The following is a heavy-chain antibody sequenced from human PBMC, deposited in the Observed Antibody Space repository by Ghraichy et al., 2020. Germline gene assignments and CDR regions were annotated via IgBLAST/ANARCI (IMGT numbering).Heavy chain of an antibody. J-gene: IGHJ3*02. CDR3: AREPAADFWSGYYGEAFDI. D-gene: IGHD3-3*01. CDR2: IYYSGST. Sequence: SETLSLTCTVSGGSISSYYWSWIRQPPGKGLEWIGYIYYSGSTNYNPSLKSRVTISVDTSKNQFSLKLSSVTAADTAVYYCAREPAADFWSGYYGEAFDIWGQGTMVTVSS. V-gene: IGHV4-59*01. CDR1: GGSISSYY.